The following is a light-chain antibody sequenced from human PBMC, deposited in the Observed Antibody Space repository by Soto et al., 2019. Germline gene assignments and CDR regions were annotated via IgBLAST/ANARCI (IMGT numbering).Light chain of an antibody. CDR1: SRDIGAYDY. J-gene: IGLJ1*01. V-gene: IGLV2-14*01. CDR2: DVS. CDR3: SSYASSITYV. Sequence: QSVLTQPASVSGAPGQSGTISCTGTSRDIGAYDYVSWYQQHPGKAPKLIIYDVSNRPSGVSNRFSGSKSGNTASLIISGLQAEDESDYYCSSYASSITYVFGTGTKV.